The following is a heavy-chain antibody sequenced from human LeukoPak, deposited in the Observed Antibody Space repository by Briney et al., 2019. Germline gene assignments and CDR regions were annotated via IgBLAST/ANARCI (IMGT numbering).Heavy chain of an antibody. CDR3: ARHREGIAAANNWFDP. V-gene: IGHV5-51*01. D-gene: IGHD6-13*01. Sequence: GESLKISCQGSGYSFTSYWIGWVRQMPGKGLEWMGIIYPGGSDTRYSPSFQGQVTISADKSISTAYLQWSSLKASDTAMYYCARHREGIAAANNWFDPWGQGTLVTVSS. J-gene: IGHJ5*02. CDR1: GYSFTSYW. CDR2: IYPGGSDT.